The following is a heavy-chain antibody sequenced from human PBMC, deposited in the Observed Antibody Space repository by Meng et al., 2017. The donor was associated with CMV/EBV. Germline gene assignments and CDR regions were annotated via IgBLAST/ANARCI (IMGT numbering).Heavy chain of an antibody. CDR3: AKVLAGDGTLDY. D-gene: IGHD5-24*01. CDR2: ISGSGGST. J-gene: IGHJ4*02. V-gene: IGHV3-23*01. Sequence: QLLESGGGLVQPGESLRLSWSASGSTFSSYAMSWVRPAPGKGLEWVSAISGSGGSTYYADSVKGRFTISRDNSKNTLYLQMNSLRAEDTAVYYCAKVLAGDGTLDYWGQGTLVTVSS. CDR1: GSTFSSYA.